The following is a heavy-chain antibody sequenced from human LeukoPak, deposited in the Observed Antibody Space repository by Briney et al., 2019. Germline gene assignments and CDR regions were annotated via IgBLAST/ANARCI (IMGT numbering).Heavy chain of an antibody. Sequence: GGSLRLSCATSGFTFSSYGMHWVRQAPGKGLEWVAFIRYDGSNKDYVGSVKGRFTISRDNSKNTLYLQMNSLRAEDTAVYYCARVTDPPNLYGGYVDYWGQGTLVTVSS. D-gene: IGHD4/OR15-4a*01. CDR1: GFTFSSYG. J-gene: IGHJ4*02. V-gene: IGHV3-30*02. CDR3: ARVTDPPNLYGGYVDY. CDR2: IRYDGSNK.